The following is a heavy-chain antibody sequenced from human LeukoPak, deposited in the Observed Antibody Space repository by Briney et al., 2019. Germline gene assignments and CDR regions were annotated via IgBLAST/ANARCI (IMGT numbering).Heavy chain of an antibody. CDR2: FDPEDGQT. D-gene: IGHD1-26*01. V-gene: IGHV1-24*01. Sequence: ASVRVSCKASGHTLTELAIHWVRQAPGKGLEWMGGFDPEDGQTIYAQKFQGRVTVTEDTSTDTAYMELSSLGSGDTAVYYCATEGGRSYYLYWGQGNLVTVSS. CDR3: ATEGGRSYYLY. CDR1: GHTLTELA. J-gene: IGHJ4*02.